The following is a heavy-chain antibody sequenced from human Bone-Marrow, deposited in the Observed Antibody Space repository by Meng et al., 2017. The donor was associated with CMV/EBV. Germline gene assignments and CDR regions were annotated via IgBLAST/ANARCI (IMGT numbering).Heavy chain of an antibody. CDR2: IRYDGSNK. J-gene: IGHJ6*01. V-gene: IGHV3-30*02. D-gene: IGHD3-3*01. Sequence: GESLKISCAASGFTFSSYGMHWVRQAPGKGLEWVAFIRYDGSNKNYADSVKGRFTISRDNSKNTLYLQMNSLRAEDTAVYYCAKVWAYYDFWSGLDVWGQGTTVT. CDR3: AKVWAYYDFWSGLDV. CDR1: GFTFSSYG.